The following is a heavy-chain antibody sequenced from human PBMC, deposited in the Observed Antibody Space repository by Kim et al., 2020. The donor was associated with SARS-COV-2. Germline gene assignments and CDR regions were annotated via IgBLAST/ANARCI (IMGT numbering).Heavy chain of an antibody. CDR3: ARSSFNYYYGMDV. D-gene: IGHD6-13*01. Sequence: YPGSVKGRFTISRENAKNSLYLQMNSLRAGDTAVYYCARSSFNYYYGMDVWGQGTTVTVSS. V-gene: IGHV3-13*01. J-gene: IGHJ6*02.